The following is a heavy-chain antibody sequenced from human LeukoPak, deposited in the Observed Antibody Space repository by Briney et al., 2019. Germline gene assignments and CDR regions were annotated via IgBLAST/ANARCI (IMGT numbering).Heavy chain of an antibody. Sequence: AGGSLRLSCAASGFTFSSYEMNWVRQAPGKGLEWVSYISSSGSTIYCADSVKGRFTISGDNAKNSLYLQMNSLRAEDTAVYYCAEHGITMIGGVWGKGTTVTISS. V-gene: IGHV3-48*03. CDR2: ISSSGSTI. D-gene: IGHD3-10*02. CDR3: AEHGITMIGGV. J-gene: IGHJ6*04. CDR1: GFTFSSYE.